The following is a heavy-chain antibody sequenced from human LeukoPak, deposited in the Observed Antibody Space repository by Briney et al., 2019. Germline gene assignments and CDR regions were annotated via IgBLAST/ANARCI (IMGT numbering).Heavy chain of an antibody. D-gene: IGHD3-22*01. V-gene: IGHV3-21*01. CDR2: ISSSSSYI. Sequence: PGGSLRLSCAASGFTFSSYSMNWVRQAPGKGLEWVSSISSSSSYIYYADSVKGRFTISRDNAKNSLYLQMNSLRAEDTAVYYCARDPAPTSTYYYDSSGPSFDYWGQGTLVTVSS. CDR1: GFTFSSYS. J-gene: IGHJ4*02. CDR3: ARDPAPTSTYYYDSSGPSFDY.